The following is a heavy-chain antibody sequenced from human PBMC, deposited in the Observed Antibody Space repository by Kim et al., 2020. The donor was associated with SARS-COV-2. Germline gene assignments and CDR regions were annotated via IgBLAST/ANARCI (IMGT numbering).Heavy chain of an antibody. CDR2: IKHDGTYT. V-gene: IGHV3-74*01. J-gene: IGHJ5*02. D-gene: IGHD1-26*01. Sequence: GGSLRLSCAASGFTFSKYWMHWVRQAPGKGLECVSRIKHDGTYTSYGDSVKGRFTISRDNAKNTLYLQMNSLRAEDTAVYYCVKDSGTYSIDHWGQGTLVTVSS. CDR1: GFTFSKYW. CDR3: VKDSGTYSIDH.